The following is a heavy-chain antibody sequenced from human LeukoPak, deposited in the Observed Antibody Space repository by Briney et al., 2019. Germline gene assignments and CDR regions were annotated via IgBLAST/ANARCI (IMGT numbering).Heavy chain of an antibody. CDR1: GFTFTTYW. V-gene: IGHV3-7*03. CDR2: INQDGTEK. CDR3: ARARIPLYYFDY. Sequence: GGSLRLSCAASGFTFTTYWMTWVRQAPGKGLEWVANINQDGTEKYYVDSVKGRFTISRDNAKNSLYLQMNSLRAEDTAVYYCARARIPLYYFDYWGQGTLVTVSS. J-gene: IGHJ4*02.